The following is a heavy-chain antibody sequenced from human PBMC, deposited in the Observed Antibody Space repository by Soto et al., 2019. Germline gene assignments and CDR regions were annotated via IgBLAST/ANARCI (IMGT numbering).Heavy chain of an antibody. CDR2: IKAYSGNT. CDR1: GYTFATST. Sequence: QLQLVQSGPEAKKPGASVKVSCKASGYTFATSTISWLRQAPGQGPEWMGWIKAYSGNTNYAQKLQGRLTMTTDTSTSTAYMELRSLTTEDKDIYYCAIADYGDDDYWGQGTLVTVSS. J-gene: IGHJ4*02. V-gene: IGHV1-18*01. CDR3: AIADYGDDDY. D-gene: IGHD4-17*01.